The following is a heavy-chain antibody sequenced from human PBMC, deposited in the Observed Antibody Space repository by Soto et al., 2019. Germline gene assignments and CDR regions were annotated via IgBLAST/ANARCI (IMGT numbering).Heavy chain of an antibody. J-gene: IGHJ2*01. CDR1: GFTFSSYA. CDR3: ANLRRGIYDVTDGGGYFDL. CDR2: ISGSGGST. Sequence: EVQLLESGGGLVQPGGSLRLSCAASGFTFSSYAMSWVRQAPGKGLEWVSGISGSGGSTYYADSVKGRFTISRDNSKNPLYVQMNSLRAEDTAVYYCANLRRGIYDVTDGGGYFDLWGRGTLVTVSS. D-gene: IGHD2-21*01. V-gene: IGHV3-23*01.